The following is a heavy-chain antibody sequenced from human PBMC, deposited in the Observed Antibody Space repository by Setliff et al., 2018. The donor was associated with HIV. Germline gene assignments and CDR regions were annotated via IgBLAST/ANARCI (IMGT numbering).Heavy chain of an antibody. CDR1: GGSFSDYY. CDR2: INHSGST. V-gene: IGHV4-34*01. J-gene: IGHJ6*03. Sequence: PSETLSLTCAVYGGSFSDYYWSWIRQPPGKGLEWIGEINHSGSTNYNPSLKSRVTISVDTSKNQFSLKLSSVTAADTAVYYCARVYYYGSPHMDVWGKGTTVTVSS. D-gene: IGHD3-10*01. CDR3: ARVYYYGSPHMDV.